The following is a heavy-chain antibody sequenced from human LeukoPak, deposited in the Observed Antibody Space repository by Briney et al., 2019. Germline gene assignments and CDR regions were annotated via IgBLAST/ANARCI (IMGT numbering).Heavy chain of an antibody. CDR1: GHSFTSYW. V-gene: IGHV5-10-1*01. J-gene: IGHJ4*02. CDR2: IDPSDSYT. D-gene: IGHD3-10*01. Sequence: GESLKISFKASGHSFTSYWISWVGQMHGKGLEWMGRIDPSDSYTNYSPSFQGHVTISADKSISTAYLQWSSLTASDTAMYYCARTSWFGVDYWGQGTLVTVSS. CDR3: ARTSWFGVDY.